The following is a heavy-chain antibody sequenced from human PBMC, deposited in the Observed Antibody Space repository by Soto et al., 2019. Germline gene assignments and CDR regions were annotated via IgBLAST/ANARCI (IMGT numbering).Heavy chain of an antibody. CDR3: ARVLGY. V-gene: IGHV4-34*01. CDR1: GGSFSGYY. Sequence: SETLSLTCAVYGGSFSGYYWSWIRQPPGKGLEWIGEINHSGSTNYNPSLKSRVTISVDTSKNQFSLKLSSVTAADTAVHYCARVLGYWGQGTLVTVSS. J-gene: IGHJ4*02. CDR2: INHSGST. D-gene: IGHD2-15*01.